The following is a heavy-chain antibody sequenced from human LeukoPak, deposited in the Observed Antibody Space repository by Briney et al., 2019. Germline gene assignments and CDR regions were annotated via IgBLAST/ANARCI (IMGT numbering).Heavy chain of an antibody. V-gene: IGHV4-39*01. Sequence: ETLSLTCTVSGGSISSSSYYWGWIRQPPGKGLEWIGSIYYSGSTDYNPSLKSRVTISLDTSKNQFSLKLSSVTAADTAVYYCARHDPIVGTPDAFDIWGQGTMVTVSS. CDR2: IYYSGST. CDR1: GGSISSSSYY. D-gene: IGHD1-26*01. J-gene: IGHJ3*02. CDR3: ARHDPIVGTPDAFDI.